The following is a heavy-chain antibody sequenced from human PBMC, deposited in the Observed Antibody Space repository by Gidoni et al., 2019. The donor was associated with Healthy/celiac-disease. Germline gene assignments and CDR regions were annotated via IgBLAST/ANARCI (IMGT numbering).Heavy chain of an antibody. J-gene: IGHJ4*02. CDR1: GFPFSSYA. Sequence: QVQLVESGGGVVQPGRSLRLSCAASGFPFSSYAMHWVRQAPGKGLEWVAVISYDGSNKYYADSVKGRFTISRDNSKNTLYLQMNSLRAEDTAVYYCAREPGDDYYDSSEVGDYWGQGTLVTVSS. CDR3: AREPGDDYYDSSEVGDY. CDR2: ISYDGSNK. V-gene: IGHV3-30-3*01. D-gene: IGHD3-22*01.